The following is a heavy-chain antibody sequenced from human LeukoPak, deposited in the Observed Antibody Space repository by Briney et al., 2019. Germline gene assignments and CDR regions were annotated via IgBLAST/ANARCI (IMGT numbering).Heavy chain of an antibody. D-gene: IGHD2/OR15-2a*01. CDR3: ARGLNGFSYDY. CDR1: GFSVSSSY. Sequence: GGSLRLSCAASGFSVSSSYMSWVRQAPGKGLEWVSVIYSGGGTYYADSVKGRFTVSRDNSKSTLYLQMSSLRAEDTAVYYCARGLNGFSYDYWGQGTLVTVSS. V-gene: IGHV3-66*01. CDR2: IYSGGGT. J-gene: IGHJ4*02.